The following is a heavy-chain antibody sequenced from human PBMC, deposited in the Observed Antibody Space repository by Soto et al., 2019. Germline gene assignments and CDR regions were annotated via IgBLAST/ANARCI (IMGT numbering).Heavy chain of an antibody. CDR1: GGSITSDYSC. V-gene: IGHV4-30-4*01. CDR2: TSYSGST. J-gene: IGHJ5*02. CDR3: ARYVDTAMINWFDP. Sequence: SETLSLTCTVSGGSITSDYSCWSWIRQPPGKGLEWIGYTSYSGSTYYNPSLRSRISMSIDTSKKQFSLNLTSVTAADTAMYYCARYVDTAMINWFDPWGLGTLVTVSS. D-gene: IGHD5-18*01.